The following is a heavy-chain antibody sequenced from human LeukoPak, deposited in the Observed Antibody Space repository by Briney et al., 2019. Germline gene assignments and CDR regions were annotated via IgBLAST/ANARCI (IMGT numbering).Heavy chain of an antibody. CDR3: ARPNDSGWPLGVMDV. CDR2: ISAYNGNT. V-gene: IGHV1-18*01. Sequence: ASVKVSCKASGYTFTNYAISWVRQAPGQGVEWMGWISAYNGNTKYAQQLQGRVTMTTEASTSTAYMELRSLRSDDTAVYYCARPNDSGWPLGVMDVWGQGTTVTVSS. D-gene: IGHD6-19*01. J-gene: IGHJ6*02. CDR1: GYTFTNYA.